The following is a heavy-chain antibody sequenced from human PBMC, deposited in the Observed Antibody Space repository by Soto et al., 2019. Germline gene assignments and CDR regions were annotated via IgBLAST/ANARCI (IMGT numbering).Heavy chain of an antibody. V-gene: IGHV3-33*01. CDR1: GFTFSSYG. J-gene: IGHJ6*02. CDR2: IWYDGSNK. CDR3: ARGGGSSWYGAYYYYGMDV. Sequence: QVQLVESGGGVVQPGRSLRLSCAASGFTFSSYGMHWVRQAPGKGLEWVAVIWYDGSNKYCADSVKGRFTISRDNSKNTLYLQMNSLRAEDTAVYYCARGGGSSWYGAYYYYGMDVWGQGTTVTVSS. D-gene: IGHD6-13*01.